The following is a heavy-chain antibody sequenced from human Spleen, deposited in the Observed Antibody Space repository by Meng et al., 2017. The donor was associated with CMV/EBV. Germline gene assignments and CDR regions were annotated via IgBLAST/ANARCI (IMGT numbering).Heavy chain of an antibody. CDR2: INPKSGDT. J-gene: IGHJ6*02. CDR1: GYTFTDYY. CDR3: ARDRNIIIVPAAIRGTQGYYYYGMEI. V-gene: IGHV1-2*02. Sequence: ASVKVSCKASGYTFTDYYLHWVRQAPGQGLEWMGWINPKSGDTYYAQKFQGRVTVTRDTSISTAYMELSRLRSDDTAVYYCARDRNIIIVPAAIRGTQGYYYYGMEIWGQGTTVTVSS. D-gene: IGHD2-2*01.